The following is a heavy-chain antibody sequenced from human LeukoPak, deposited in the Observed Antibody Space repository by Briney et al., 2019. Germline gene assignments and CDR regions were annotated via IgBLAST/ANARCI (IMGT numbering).Heavy chain of an antibody. CDR1: GYTFTGYY. Sequence: ASLKVSCKASGYTFTGYYMHWVRQAPGQGLEWMGWINPDSGGTNYAQEFQGRVTMTRDTSIGTVYMELSRLRSNDTAVYYCARDALVSSSGWTNRFDFWGQGTLVTVSS. V-gene: IGHV1-2*02. D-gene: IGHD6-19*01. CDR3: ARDALVSSSGWTNRFDF. J-gene: IGHJ4*02. CDR2: INPDSGGT.